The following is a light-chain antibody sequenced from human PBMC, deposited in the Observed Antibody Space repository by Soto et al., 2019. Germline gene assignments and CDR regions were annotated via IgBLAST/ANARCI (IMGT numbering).Light chain of an antibody. CDR1: QGISSY. Sequence: DIQLTQSPSFLSASVGDRVTITCRASQGISSYLAWYQQKPGKAPKLLIYAAFTLQSEVPSRFSGSGSGTEFTLTISSLHPEDSATYYCQQLNSYPHTFGQGTKLEIK. CDR3: QQLNSYPHT. J-gene: IGKJ2*01. V-gene: IGKV1-9*01. CDR2: AAF.